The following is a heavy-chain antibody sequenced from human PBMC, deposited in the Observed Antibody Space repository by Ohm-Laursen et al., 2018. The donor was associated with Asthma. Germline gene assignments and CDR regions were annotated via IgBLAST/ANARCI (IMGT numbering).Heavy chain of an antibody. CDR1: GGTFSSYA. CDR3: ARVGKTTVTTYDY. CDR2: ISAYNGNT. V-gene: IGHV1-18*01. D-gene: IGHD4-17*01. Sequence: SVKVSCKASGGTFSSYAISWVRQAPGQGLEWMGWISAYNGNTNYAQKLQGRVTMTTGTSTSTAYMELRSLRSDDTAVYYCARVGKTTVTTYDYWGQGTLVTVSS. J-gene: IGHJ4*02.